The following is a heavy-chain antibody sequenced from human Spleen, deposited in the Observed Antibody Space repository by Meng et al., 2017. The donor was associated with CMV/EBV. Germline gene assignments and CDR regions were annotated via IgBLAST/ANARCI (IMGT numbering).Heavy chain of an antibody. D-gene: IGHD1-26*01. J-gene: IGHJ4*02. Sequence: ASGFTFDDYGMSWVRQAPGKGLEWVSGINWNGGSTGYADSVKGRFTISRDNAKNSLYLQMNSLRAEDTALYYCARESDISGSYYFDYWGQGTLVTVSS. CDR3: ARESDISGSYYFDY. CDR1: GFTFDDYG. V-gene: IGHV3-20*03. CDR2: INWNGGST.